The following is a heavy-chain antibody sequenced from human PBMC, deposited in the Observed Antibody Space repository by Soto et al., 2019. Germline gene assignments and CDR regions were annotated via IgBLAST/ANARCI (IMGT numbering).Heavy chain of an antibody. Sequence: SETLSLTCAVYGGSFSGYYWSWIRQPPGKGLEWIGEINHSGSTNYNPSLKSRVTISVDTSKNQFSLKLSSVTAADTAVYYCARVRAGYSYGYGRYYYYYGMDVWGQGTTVTVSS. V-gene: IGHV4-34*01. D-gene: IGHD5-18*01. CDR2: INHSGST. J-gene: IGHJ6*02. CDR1: GGSFSGYY. CDR3: ARVRAGYSYGYGRYYYYYGMDV.